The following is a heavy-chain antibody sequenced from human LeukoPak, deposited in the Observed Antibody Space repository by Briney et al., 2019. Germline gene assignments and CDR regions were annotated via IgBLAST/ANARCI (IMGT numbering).Heavy chain of an antibody. V-gene: IGHV4-59*08. CDR1: GGSISGYY. Sequence: PSETPSLTCTVSGGSISGYYWSWIRQPPGKGLEWIGYIYYSGSTNYNPSLKSRVTMSVDTSKNQFSLRLSSVTAADTAVYYCARSYCSSISCYSYFDYWGQGTLVTVSS. CDR3: ARSYCSSISCYSYFDY. D-gene: IGHD2-2*01. J-gene: IGHJ4*02. CDR2: IYYSGST.